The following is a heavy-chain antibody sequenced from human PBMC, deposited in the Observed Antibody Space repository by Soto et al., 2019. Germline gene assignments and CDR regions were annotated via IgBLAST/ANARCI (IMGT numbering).Heavy chain of an antibody. D-gene: IGHD1-1*01. J-gene: IGHJ1*01. CDR3: SRRGEAAGGTELHH. Sequence: PSGPPALICSVYGDSIIDRSYYWCWLRQTPGKGLEWIASIYQSGSAYYNSSLKSRVTISVDTSKNRFSLKFTSVTAAVTWIYSSSRRGEAAGGTELHHWGQG. CDR2: IYQSGSA. CDR1: GDSIIDRSYY. V-gene: IGHV4-39*02.